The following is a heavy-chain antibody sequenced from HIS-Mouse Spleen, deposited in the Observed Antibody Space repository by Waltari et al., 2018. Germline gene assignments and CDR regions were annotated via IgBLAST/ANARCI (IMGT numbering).Heavy chain of an antibody. V-gene: IGHV4-39*07. D-gene: IGHD6-13*01. Sequence: QLQLQESGPGLVKPSETLSLTCTVSGGFISTSSYHWGWIRQPPGKGLEWIGSIYYRGSTYYNPSLKSRVTISVDTSKNQFSLKLSSVTAADTAVYYCAREIPYSSSWYDWYFDLWGRGTLVTVSS. CDR1: GGFISTSSYH. CDR3: AREIPYSSSWYDWYFDL. CDR2: IYYRGST. J-gene: IGHJ2*01.